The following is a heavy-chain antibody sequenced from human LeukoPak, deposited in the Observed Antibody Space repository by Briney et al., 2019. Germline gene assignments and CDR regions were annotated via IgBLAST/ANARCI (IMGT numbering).Heavy chain of an antibody. J-gene: IGHJ3*02. D-gene: IGHD3-22*01. CDR1: GDSISPYF. CDR3: ARLERPYDSTGYGAYDI. Sequence: SETLSLTCTVSGDSISPYFWSWIRQPPEKGLEWIGYLYKSGGTTYNPYYNPSLKSRVTISLDTSKNQFSLKLSSVTAADTAVYYCARLERPYDSTGYGAYDIWGQGTMVTVAS. CDR2: LYKSGGT. V-gene: IGHV4-59*01.